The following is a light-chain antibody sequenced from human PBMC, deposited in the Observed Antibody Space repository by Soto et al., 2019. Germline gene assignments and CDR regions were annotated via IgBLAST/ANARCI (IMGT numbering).Light chain of an antibody. V-gene: IGKV1-5*03. Sequence: DLQMTQSPSTLSASVGDRVTITCRASQSISSWLAWYQQKPGKAPKLLIYKASTLESGVPSRFSGRGSGTEFTLTIRSLQPDDFATYYCQQYNSARWTFGQGTKVEIK. CDR2: KAS. J-gene: IGKJ1*01. CDR1: QSISSW. CDR3: QQYNSARWT.